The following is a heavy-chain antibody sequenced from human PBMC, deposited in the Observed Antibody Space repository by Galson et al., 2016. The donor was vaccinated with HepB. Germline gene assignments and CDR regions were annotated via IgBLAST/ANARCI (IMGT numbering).Heavy chain of an antibody. V-gene: IGHV4-31*03. Sequence: TLSLTCTVSGDSISYGGDYYWSWIRQHPDKGLEWIGYIYYNGRTDYNPSLKSRGTMSLDTSKNQFSLKLNSVTTADTAVYYCARLRDGDSSCWADYFDHWGQGTLVTVSS. J-gene: IGHJ4*02. D-gene: IGHD6-19*01. CDR1: GDSISYGGDYY. CDR3: ARLRDGDSSCWADYFDH. CDR2: IYYNGRT.